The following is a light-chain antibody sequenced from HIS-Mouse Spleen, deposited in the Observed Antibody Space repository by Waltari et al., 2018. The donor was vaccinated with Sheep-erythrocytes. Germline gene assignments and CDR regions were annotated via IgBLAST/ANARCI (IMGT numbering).Light chain of an antibody. Sequence: IQLTQSPASVSAPVGDRVTITCRASQGISSWLGWYQQKPGKAPKLLIYAASSLQSGVPSRFSGSGSGTDFTLTISSLETEDFAVYYCQQRSNWPPYTFGQGTKLEIK. J-gene: IGKJ2*01. CDR3: QQRSNWPPYT. V-gene: IGKV1-12*01. CDR1: QGISSW. CDR2: AAS.